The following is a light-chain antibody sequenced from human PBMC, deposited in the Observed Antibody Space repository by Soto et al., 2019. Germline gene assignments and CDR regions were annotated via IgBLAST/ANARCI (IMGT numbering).Light chain of an antibody. CDR3: QQTYSTFVS. CDR2: DAS. J-gene: IGKJ4*01. CDR1: QTISTF. V-gene: IGKV1-39*01. Sequence: DIEMTQSPSSLSASVGDRVTITCRSSQTISTFLHWFQQKPGKAPNLLIYDASSLQSGVPSRFRGSGSGTDFTLTISSLHPEDFATYYCQQTYSTFVSFGGGTTVDIK.